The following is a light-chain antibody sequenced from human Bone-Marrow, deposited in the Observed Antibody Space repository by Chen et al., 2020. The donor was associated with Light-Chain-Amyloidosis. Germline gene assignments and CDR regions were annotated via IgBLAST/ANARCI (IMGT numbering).Light chain of an antibody. CDR2: EVS. CDR1: SSDVGGYNY. V-gene: IGLV2-14*01. Sequence: QSALTQPASVSGSPGQSITISCPGTSSDVGGYNYVSWYQQHPGKAPKLMIYEVSNRPSGVSNRCSGSKSGNTASLTISGLQAEDEADYYCSSYTSSSTLGVFGGGTKLTVL. CDR3: SSYTSSSTLGV. J-gene: IGLJ3*02.